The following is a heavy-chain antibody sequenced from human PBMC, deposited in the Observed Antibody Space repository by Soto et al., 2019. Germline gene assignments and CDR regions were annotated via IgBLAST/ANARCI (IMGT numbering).Heavy chain of an antibody. D-gene: IGHD2-2*01. CDR1: GGSISSGGYY. Sequence: QVQLQESGPGLVKPSQTLSLTCTVSGGSISSGGYYWSWIRQHPGKGLEWIGYIYYSGSTYYNPSLKRRVTISVDTSKNQFSLKLSSVTAADTAVYYCARGMNCSSTSCSPDYYYYYGMDVWGQGTTVTVSS. CDR3: ARGMNCSSTSCSPDYYYYYGMDV. CDR2: IYYSGST. V-gene: IGHV4-31*03. J-gene: IGHJ6*02.